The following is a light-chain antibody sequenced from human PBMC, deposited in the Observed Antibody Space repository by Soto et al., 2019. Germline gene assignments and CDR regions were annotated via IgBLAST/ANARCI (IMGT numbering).Light chain of an antibody. J-gene: IGKJ5*01. Sequence: ILSTQSPATLSLSPGERATLSCSATFYIDTSLAWYQQRPGQAPRLLISDASARATGIPGRFSGSGSGTDFTLTISRLEPEDFAVYYCQQCGSSSTFGQGTRLEIK. CDR1: FYIDTS. CDR2: DAS. CDR3: QQCGSSST. V-gene: IGKV3-11*01.